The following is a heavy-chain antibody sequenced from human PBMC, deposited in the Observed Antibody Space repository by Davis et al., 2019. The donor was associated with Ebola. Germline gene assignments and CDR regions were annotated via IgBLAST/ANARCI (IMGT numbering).Heavy chain of an antibody. CDR2: IFHSGST. CDR3: ARGTGIRDYYYAMDV. J-gene: IGHJ6*02. CDR1: GGSISSGDYS. Sequence: PSETLSLTCAVSGGSISSGDYSWSWIRQPPGKGLEWIGYIFHSGSTYYNPSLKSRVTISVDRSKNQFSLKLTSVTAADTAVYYCARGTGIRDYYYAMDVWGQGTTVTVSS. D-gene: IGHD3-10*01. V-gene: IGHV4-30-2*01.